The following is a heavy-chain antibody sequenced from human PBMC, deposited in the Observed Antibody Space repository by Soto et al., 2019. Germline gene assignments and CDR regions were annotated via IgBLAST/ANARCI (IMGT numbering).Heavy chain of an antibody. CDR3: ARDLAVDNYYGMDV. Sequence: GGSLRLSCAASGFTFSGYAMHWVRQAPGKGLEWVAVISYDGSNKYYADSVKGRFTISRDNSKNTLYLQMNSLRAEDTAVYYCARDLAVDNYYGMDVWGQGTTVTVSS. CDR2: ISYDGSNK. D-gene: IGHD5-12*01. CDR1: GFTFSGYA. J-gene: IGHJ6*02. V-gene: IGHV3-30-3*01.